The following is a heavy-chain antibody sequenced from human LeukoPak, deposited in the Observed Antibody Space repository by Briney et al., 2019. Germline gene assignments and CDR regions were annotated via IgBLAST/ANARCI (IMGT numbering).Heavy chain of an antibody. CDR2: MNPNSGNT. J-gene: IGHJ4*02. CDR3: ARGLGLSDYYDSSGYYPFDY. V-gene: IGHV1-8*01. D-gene: IGHD3-22*01. CDR1: GYTFTSYD. Sequence: ASVKVSCKASGYTFTSYDINWVRQATGQGLEWMGWMNPNSGNTGYAQKFQGRVTMTRNTSISTAYMELSSLRSEDTAVYYCARGLGLSDYYDSSGYYPFDYWGQGTLVTVSS.